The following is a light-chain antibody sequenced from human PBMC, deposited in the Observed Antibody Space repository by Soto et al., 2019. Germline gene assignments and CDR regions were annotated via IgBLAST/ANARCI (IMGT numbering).Light chain of an antibody. Sequence: QSVLTQSPSASASLGASVKLTCTLSSGHASYAIAWHQQQPEKGPRYLMKLNSDGSHRKGDGVPDRFSGSSSGAERYLTISSLQSEDEADYYCQTWGAGLWVFGGGTKLTVL. CDR1: SGHASYA. CDR2: LNSDGSH. V-gene: IGLV4-69*01. J-gene: IGLJ3*02. CDR3: QTWGAGLWV.